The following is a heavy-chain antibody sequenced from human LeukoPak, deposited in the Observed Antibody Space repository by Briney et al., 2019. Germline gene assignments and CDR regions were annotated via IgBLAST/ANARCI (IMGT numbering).Heavy chain of an antibody. CDR1: GFTFGEYW. D-gene: IGHD3-16*01. V-gene: IGHV3-74*03. CDR2: IITDGSRT. CDR3: ARARGGAFDI. Sequence: PGGSLRLSCAASGFTFGEYWMHWVRQAPGKGLVWLSRIITDGSRTTYAESVKGRFTVSRDNAKNTQYLQMNSLRAEDTAVYYCARARGGAFDIWGQGTMVIVPS. J-gene: IGHJ3*02.